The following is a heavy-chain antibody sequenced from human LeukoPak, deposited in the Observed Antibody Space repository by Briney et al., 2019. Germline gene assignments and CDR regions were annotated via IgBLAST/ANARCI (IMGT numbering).Heavy chain of an antibody. CDR1: AGSISSSNW. J-gene: IGHJ5*02. CDR3: ARVDGSCSGGSCPSGNWFDP. V-gene: IGHV4-4*02. Sequence: SGTLSLTCAVSAGSISSSNWWTWVRQPPGKGLEWIGEIYHNGSTNYNPSLKSRVTVSVDKSKNQFSLKLTSVTAADTAVYYCARVDGSCSGGSCPSGNWFDPWGQGTLVTVSS. CDR2: IYHNGST. D-gene: IGHD2-15*01.